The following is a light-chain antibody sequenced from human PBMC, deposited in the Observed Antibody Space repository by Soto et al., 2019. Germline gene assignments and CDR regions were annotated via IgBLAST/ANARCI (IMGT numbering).Light chain of an antibody. CDR1: QSVSSY. CDR3: QQRSNWPPVEWT. V-gene: IGKV3-11*01. CDR2: DAS. Sequence: EIVLTQSPATLSLSPGERATLSCRASQSVSSYLAWYQQKPGQAPRLLIYDASNRATGIPARFSGSGSGTDFPLTISSLEPEDFAVYYCQQRSNWPPVEWTFGQGTKVEIK. J-gene: IGKJ1*01.